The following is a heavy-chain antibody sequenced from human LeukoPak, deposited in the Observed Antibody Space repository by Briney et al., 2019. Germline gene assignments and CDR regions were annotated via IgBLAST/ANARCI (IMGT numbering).Heavy chain of an antibody. D-gene: IGHD2-2*01. V-gene: IGHV3-23*01. CDR2: ISGSGGST. CDR3: AKDTLFRGYCSSTSCPEDWNPHYYYYGMDV. CDR1: GFTFSSYA. J-gene: IGHJ6*02. Sequence: PGGSLRLSCAASGFTFSSYAMSWVRQAPGKGLEWVSAISGSGGSTYYADSVKGRFTISRDNSKNTLYLQMNSLRAEDTAVYYCAKDTLFRGYCSSTSCPEDWNPHYYYYGMDVWGQGTTVTVSS.